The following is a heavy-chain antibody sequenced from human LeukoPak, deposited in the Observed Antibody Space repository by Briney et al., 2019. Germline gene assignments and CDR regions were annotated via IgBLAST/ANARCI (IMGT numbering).Heavy chain of an antibody. Sequence: SVKVSCKASGSTFSSYAISWVRQAPGQGLEWMGGIIPIFGTANYAQKFQGRVTNTTDESTSTAYMELSSVRSEDTAVYYCAGTIIAAAHYYYYMDVWGKGTTVPVSS. J-gene: IGHJ6*03. D-gene: IGHD6-13*01. V-gene: IGHV1-69*05. CDR3: AGTIIAAAHYYYYMDV. CDR2: IIPIFGTA. CDR1: GSTFSSYA.